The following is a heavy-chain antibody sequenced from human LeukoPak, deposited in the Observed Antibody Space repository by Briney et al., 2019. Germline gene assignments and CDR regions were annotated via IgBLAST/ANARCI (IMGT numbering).Heavy chain of an antibody. CDR1: GYTFTSYG. Sequence: GASVKVSCKASGYTFTSYGISWVRQAPGQGLEWMGWIGAYNGNTNYAQKLQGRVTMTTDTSTSTAYMELRSLRSDDTAVYYCARDPSDRIGVVKSWFDPWGQGTLVTVSS. J-gene: IGHJ5*02. CDR3: ARDPSDRIGVVKSWFDP. CDR2: IGAYNGNT. V-gene: IGHV1-18*01. D-gene: IGHD3-3*01.